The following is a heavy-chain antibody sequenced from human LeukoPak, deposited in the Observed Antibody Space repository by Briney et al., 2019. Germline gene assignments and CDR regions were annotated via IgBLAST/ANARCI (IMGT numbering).Heavy chain of an antibody. CDR3: ARRRTRDYDILTGYYREGGAFDI. CDR2: IIPIFGTA. V-gene: IGHV1-69*06. J-gene: IGHJ3*02. CDR1: GYTFTSYG. D-gene: IGHD3-9*01. Sequence: GASVKVSCKASGYTFTSYGISWVRQAPGQGLEWMGGIIPIFGTANYAQKFQGRVAITADKSTSTAYMELSSLKSEDTAVYYCARRRTRDYDILTGYYREGGAFDIWGQGTMVTVSS.